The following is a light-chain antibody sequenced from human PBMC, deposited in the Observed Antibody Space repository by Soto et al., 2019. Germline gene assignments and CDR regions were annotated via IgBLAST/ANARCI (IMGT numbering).Light chain of an antibody. CDR2: DAS. Sequence: EIVLTQSPATLSLSPGERATLSCRASQSVFTYLAWYQQKLGQAPRLLIYDASNSASGIPARFSGSGSGTDFTLTISSLEPEDFAVYYCQQRSNWPRTFGPGTKVHIK. J-gene: IGKJ3*01. V-gene: IGKV3-11*01. CDR3: QQRSNWPRT. CDR1: QSVFTY.